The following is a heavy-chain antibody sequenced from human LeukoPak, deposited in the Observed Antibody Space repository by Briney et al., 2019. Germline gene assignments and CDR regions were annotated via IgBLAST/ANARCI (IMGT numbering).Heavy chain of an antibody. J-gene: IGHJ4*02. Sequence: PSETLSLTCTVSGGSISSYYWSWIRQPPGKGLEWIGYIYYSGSTNYNPSLKSRVTISVDTSKNQFSLKLSSVTAADTAVYYCARGGPNFDWLLHFDYWGQGTLVTVSS. D-gene: IGHD3-9*01. CDR1: GGSISSYY. CDR2: IYYSGST. V-gene: IGHV4-59*01. CDR3: ARGGPNFDWLLHFDY.